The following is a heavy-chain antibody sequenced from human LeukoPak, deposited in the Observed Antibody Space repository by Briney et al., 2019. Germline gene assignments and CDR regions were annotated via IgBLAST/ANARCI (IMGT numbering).Heavy chain of an antibody. CDR3: ERGQSPFVSSSSYFDY. Sequence: SESLSLTCAVYGGSFSGYYWSWIRQPPGKGLEWIGEINHSGSTNYNPSLKSRVTISVGTSKNQFSLKLSSVTAADTAVYYCERGQSPFVSSSSYFDYWGQGTLVTVSS. J-gene: IGHJ4*02. V-gene: IGHV4-34*01. CDR2: INHSGST. D-gene: IGHD6-6*01. CDR1: GGSFSGYY.